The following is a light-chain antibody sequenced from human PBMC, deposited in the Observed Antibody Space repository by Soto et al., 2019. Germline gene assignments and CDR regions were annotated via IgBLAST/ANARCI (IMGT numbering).Light chain of an antibody. CDR3: MQGLQTFYT. CDR1: QSLLHSNGYTY. J-gene: IGKJ2*01. CDR2: LGF. Sequence: DIVMTQSPLSLPVTPGEPASISCRSSQSLLHSNGYTYLDWYLQRPGQSPQLLIYLGFYRASGVPDRFSGSGSGTDFTLKISRVEAEDVGVYYCMQGLQTFYTFGQGTKLEIK. V-gene: IGKV2-28*01.